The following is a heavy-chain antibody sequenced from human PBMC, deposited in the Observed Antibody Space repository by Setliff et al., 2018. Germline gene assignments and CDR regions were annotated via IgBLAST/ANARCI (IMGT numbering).Heavy chain of an antibody. CDR2: IYAGDSAT. V-gene: IGHV5-51*01. CDR1: GYSFTSYS. Sequence: PGESLKISCKASGYSFTSYSIGWVRQMPGKGLEWMGIIYAGDSATRYSPSFQGQVTISADKSISTAYLQWSSLKASDTAMYYCARPRYISTWYEVGAFDIWGQGTMVTVSS. J-gene: IGHJ3*02. CDR3: ARPRYISTWYEVGAFDI. D-gene: IGHD6-13*01.